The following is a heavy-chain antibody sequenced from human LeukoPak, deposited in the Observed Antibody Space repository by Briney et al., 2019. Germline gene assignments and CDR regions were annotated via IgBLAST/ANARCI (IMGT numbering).Heavy chain of an antibody. V-gene: IGHV1-46*01. CDR3: ASHGTYGSGRYYNDLFLGY. Sequence: GASVKVSCKASGYTFTSYYMHWVRQAPGQGLEWMGIINPSGGSTSYAQKFQGRVTMTRDTSTSTVYMELSSLRSEDTAAYYCASHGTYGSGRYYNDLFLGYWGQGALVTVSS. J-gene: IGHJ4*02. D-gene: IGHD3-10*01. CDR2: INPSGGST. CDR1: GYTFTSYY.